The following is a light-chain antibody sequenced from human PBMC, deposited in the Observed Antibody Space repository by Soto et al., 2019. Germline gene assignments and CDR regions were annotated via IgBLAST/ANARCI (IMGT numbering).Light chain of an antibody. V-gene: IGKV3-20*01. CDR3: QQYASSPQYT. J-gene: IGKJ2*01. CDR1: QSVSSSY. Sequence: EIVLTQSPGTLSLSPGERATLSCRASQSVSSSYLAWYQQRPGQAPRLLIYGASSRATGIPDRFSGSGSGTDFTLTISTLEREDFAVYYCQQYASSPQYTFGQGTKLEIK. CDR2: GAS.